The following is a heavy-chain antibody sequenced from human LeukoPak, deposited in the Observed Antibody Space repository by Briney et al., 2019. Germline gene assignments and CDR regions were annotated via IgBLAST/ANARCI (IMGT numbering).Heavy chain of an antibody. CDR2: ISAYNGNT. CDR1: GYTFTSYG. D-gene: IGHD3-16*01. J-gene: IGHJ3*02. CDR3: ARDLPGFGVFFVGVFVI. V-gene: IGHV1-18*01. Sequence: ASVKVSCKASGYTFTSYGISWVRQAPGQGLEWMGWISAYNGNTNYAQKLQGRVTMTTDTSTSTAYMELRSLRSDDTAVYYCARDLPGFGVFFVGVFVIWGKGPLVTV.